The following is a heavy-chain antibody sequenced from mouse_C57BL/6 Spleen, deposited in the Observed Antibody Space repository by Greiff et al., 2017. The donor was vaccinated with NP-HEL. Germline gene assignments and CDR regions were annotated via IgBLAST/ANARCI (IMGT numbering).Heavy chain of an antibody. D-gene: IGHD3-2*02. CDR1: GFNIKDDY. V-gene: IGHV14-4*01. J-gene: IGHJ3*01. Sequence: VQLQQSGAELVRPGASVKLSCTASGFNIKDDYMHWVKQRPEQGLEWIGWIDPENGDTEYASKFQGKATITADTSSNTAYLQLSSLTSEDTAVYYCTTSPAQATGFAYWGQGTLVTVSA. CDR3: TTSPAQATGFAY. CDR2: IDPENGDT.